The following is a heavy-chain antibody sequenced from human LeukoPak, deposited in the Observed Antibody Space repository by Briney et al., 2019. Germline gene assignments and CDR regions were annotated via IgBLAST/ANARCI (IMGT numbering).Heavy chain of an antibody. CDR1: GGSFSGYY. CDR3: ARGQLATILD. J-gene: IGHJ4*02. CDR2: INHSGST. Sequence: SETLSLTCAVYGGSFSGYYWSWIRQPPGKGLEWIGEINHSGSTYYNPSLKSRVTISVDTSKNRFSLNLSSVTAADTAVYYCARGQLATILDWGQGTLVTVSS. V-gene: IGHV4-34*01. D-gene: IGHD5-24*01.